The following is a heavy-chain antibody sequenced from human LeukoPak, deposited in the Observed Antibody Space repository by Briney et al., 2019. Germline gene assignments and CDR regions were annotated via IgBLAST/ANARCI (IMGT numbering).Heavy chain of an antibody. CDR3: ARIAVAGTGAFDI. V-gene: IGHV1-2*02. J-gene: IGHJ3*02. CDR1: GYTFTDYY. CDR2: INPNSGGT. Sequence: GASVKVSCKASGYTFTDYYMHWVRQAPGQGLEWMGWINPNSGGTNYAQKFQGRVTMTRDTSISTAYMELSRLRSDDTAVYYCARIAVAGTGAFDIWGQGTMVTVSS. D-gene: IGHD6-19*01.